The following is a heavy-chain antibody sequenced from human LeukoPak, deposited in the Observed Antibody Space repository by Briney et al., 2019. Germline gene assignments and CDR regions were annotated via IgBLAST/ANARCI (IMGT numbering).Heavy chain of an antibody. D-gene: IGHD2-15*01. V-gene: IGHV3-43*02. CDR3: AKDILNCSGGSCYPYYFDY. Sequence: GGSLRLSCAASGFTFDDYAMHWVRQAPGKGLEWVSLISGDGGSTYYADSVKGRFTISRDKSKNSLYLQMNSLRTEDTALYYCAKDILNCSGGSCYPYYFDYWGQGTLVTVSS. J-gene: IGHJ4*02. CDR2: ISGDGGST. CDR1: GFTFDDYA.